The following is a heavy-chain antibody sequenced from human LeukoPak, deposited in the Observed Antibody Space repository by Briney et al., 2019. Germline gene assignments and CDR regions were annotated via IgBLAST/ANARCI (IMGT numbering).Heavy chain of an antibody. CDR2: IYYSGST. D-gene: IGHD6-13*01. CDR1: GSSISSSSYY. V-gene: IGHV4-39*01. Sequence: PSETLSLTCTVTGSSISSSSYYWGWIRQPPGKGLEWIGSIYYSGSTYYNPSLKSRVTISVDTSKNQFSLKLSSVTAADTAVYYCARRSGRGSSAYYWGQGTLVTVSS. CDR3: ARRSGRGSSAYY. J-gene: IGHJ4*02.